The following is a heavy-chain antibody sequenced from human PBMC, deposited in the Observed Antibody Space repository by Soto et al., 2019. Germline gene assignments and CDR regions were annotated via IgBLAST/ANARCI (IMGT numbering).Heavy chain of an antibody. CDR1: GYTFTNYD. J-gene: IGHJ4*02. CDR3: ARGWELEY. Sequence: QVQLVQSGAEVKKPGASVKVSCKTSGYTFTNYDISWVRQAPGQGLEWMGSISTYNGDTNYAQRLQGRVTMTTDTSTTTAYMELTSLTSDDTAVYFCARGWELEYWGQGTLVRVSS. D-gene: IGHD1-26*01. CDR2: ISTYNGDT. V-gene: IGHV1-18*01.